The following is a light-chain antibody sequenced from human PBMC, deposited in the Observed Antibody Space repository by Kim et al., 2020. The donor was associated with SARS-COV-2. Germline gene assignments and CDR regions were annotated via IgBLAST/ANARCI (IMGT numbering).Light chain of an antibody. Sequence: EIVLTQSPGTLSLSPGERATLSCRTSETISSDYVAWYRHKPGQAPRPLIYGASTRATGIPERFSGSGSGTDFTLTISRLEPEDFAVYYCQQYDPSFPYTSGQGPKLEI. J-gene: IGKJ2*01. CDR3: QQYDPSFPYT. CDR2: GAS. CDR1: ETISSDY. V-gene: IGKV3-20*01.